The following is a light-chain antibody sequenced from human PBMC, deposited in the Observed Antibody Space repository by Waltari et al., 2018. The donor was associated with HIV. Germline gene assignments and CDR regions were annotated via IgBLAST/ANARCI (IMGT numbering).Light chain of an antibody. CDR3: CSYAGNYTLV. J-gene: IGLJ3*02. CDR2: DGS. V-gene: IGLV2-11*01. Sequence: QSALTQPRSVSGSPGQSVTISCTGTSSDVGGYNSVSWYQQHPGKAPKFMIYDGSKRPSGVPDRFSGSKSGNTASLTISGLQAEDEADYYCCSYAGNYTLVFGGGTKLTVL. CDR1: SSDVGGYNS.